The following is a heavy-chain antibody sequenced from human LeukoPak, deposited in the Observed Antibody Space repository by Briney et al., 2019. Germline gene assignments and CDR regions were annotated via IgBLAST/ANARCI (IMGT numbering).Heavy chain of an antibody. V-gene: IGHV4-34*01. Sequence: SETLSLTCAVYGGSFSGYYWSWIRQPPGKGLEWIGEINHSGSTNYNPSLKSRVTISVDTSKNQFSLKLSSVTAADTAVYYCARGRLANFDYWGQGTLVTVSS. CDR2: INHSGST. CDR3: ARGRLANFDY. J-gene: IGHJ4*02. D-gene: IGHD6-19*01. CDR1: GGSFSGYY.